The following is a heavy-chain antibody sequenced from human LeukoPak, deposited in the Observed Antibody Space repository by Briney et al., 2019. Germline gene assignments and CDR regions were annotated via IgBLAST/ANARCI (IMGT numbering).Heavy chain of an antibody. CDR3: ASLFNVRYYYYYMDV. CDR2: TNHSGST. V-gene: IGHV4-34*01. Sequence: SETLSLTCAVYGGSFSGYYWSWIRQPPGKGLEWIGETNHSGSTNYNPSLKSRVTISVDTSKNQFSLKLSSVTAADTAVYYCASLFNVRYYYYYMDVWGKGTTVTVSS. CDR1: GGSFSGYY. J-gene: IGHJ6*03. D-gene: IGHD3-16*02.